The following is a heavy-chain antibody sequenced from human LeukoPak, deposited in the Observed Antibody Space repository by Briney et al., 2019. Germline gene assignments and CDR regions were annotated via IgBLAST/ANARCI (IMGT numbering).Heavy chain of an antibody. CDR2: ISAYNGNT. CDR3: ARPAAAPRNYFYMDV. Sequence: ASVKVSCKASGYTFTSYGISWVRQAPGQGLEWMGWISAYNGNTNYAQKLQGRVTMTTDTSTSTAYMELRSLRSDDTAVYYCARPAAAPRNYFYMDVWGKGTTVTVSS. V-gene: IGHV1-18*01. J-gene: IGHJ6*03. CDR1: GYTFTSYG. D-gene: IGHD6-13*01.